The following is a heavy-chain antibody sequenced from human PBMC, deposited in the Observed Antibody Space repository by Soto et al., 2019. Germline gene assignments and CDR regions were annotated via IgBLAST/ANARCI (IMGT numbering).Heavy chain of an antibody. CDR3: APMAGTYPY. Sequence: GGSLRLSCAASGFAFSRFPMHWVRQAPGKGLVWVSRIDPDGSDTTYADSVKGRFTISRDNAKNIVYLQMSSLRAEDTALYYCAPMAGTYPYWGPGTLVTVSS. CDR2: IDPDGSDT. CDR1: GFAFSRFP. J-gene: IGHJ4*02. D-gene: IGHD1-26*01. V-gene: IGHV3-74*01.